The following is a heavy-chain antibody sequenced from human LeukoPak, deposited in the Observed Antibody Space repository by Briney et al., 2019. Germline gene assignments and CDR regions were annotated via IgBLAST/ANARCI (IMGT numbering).Heavy chain of an antibody. Sequence: PGGSLRLSCAASVFTFSRNAMHWVRQAPGKGLEWVAVISYDGSNKYYADSVKGRFTISRDNSKNTLYLQMNSLRAEDTAVYYCAREYLGGVYFDYWGQGTLVTVSS. D-gene: IGHD2-2*01. V-gene: IGHV3-30-3*01. CDR1: VFTFSRNA. CDR3: AREYLGGVYFDY. CDR2: ISYDGSNK. J-gene: IGHJ4*02.